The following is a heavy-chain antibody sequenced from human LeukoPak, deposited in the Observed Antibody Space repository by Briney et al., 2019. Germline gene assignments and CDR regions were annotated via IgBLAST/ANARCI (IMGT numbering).Heavy chain of an antibody. D-gene: IGHD3-22*01. CDR1: GGSISSYY. CDR3: ASSTPDYYDSSALDY. CDR2: IYTSGST. Sequence: SETLSLTCTVSGGSISSYYWSWIRQPAGKGLEWIGRIYTSGSTNYNPSLKSRVTMSVDTSKNQFSLKLSSVTAADTAVYYCASSTPDYYDSSALDYWGQGTLVTVSS. J-gene: IGHJ4*02. V-gene: IGHV4-4*07.